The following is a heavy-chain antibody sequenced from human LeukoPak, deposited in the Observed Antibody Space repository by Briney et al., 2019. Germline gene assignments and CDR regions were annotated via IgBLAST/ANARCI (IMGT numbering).Heavy chain of an antibody. J-gene: IGHJ6*03. CDR3: AKTGYSYYYYYYMDV. Sequence: GGSLRLSCATSQFNFNKFGMTWVRQAPGKGLEWVSSISGNGASTQYADSVQGRFAISRDNSKNTLYLQMNSLRAEDTAVYFCAKTGYSYYYYYYMDVWGKGTTVTVSS. CDR1: QFNFNKFG. CDR2: ISGNGAST. D-gene: IGHD5-18*01. V-gene: IGHV3-23*01.